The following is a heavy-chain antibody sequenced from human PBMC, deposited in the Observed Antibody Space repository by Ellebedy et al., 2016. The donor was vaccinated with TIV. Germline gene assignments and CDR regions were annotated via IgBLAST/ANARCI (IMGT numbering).Heavy chain of an antibody. CDR3: AGTNSGGYWTFDY. V-gene: IGHV4-59*08. D-gene: IGHD3-22*01. J-gene: IGHJ4*02. Sequence: MPSETLSLTCNVSGGSIRSYYWSWIRQSPGKGLEWIGSIYYSGNPNYNPSLKSRVPMSVDTSKNQFSMKLSSVSAEDTAVYYCAGTNSGGYWTFDYWGQGTLVSVSS. CDR1: GGSIRSYY. CDR2: IYYSGNP.